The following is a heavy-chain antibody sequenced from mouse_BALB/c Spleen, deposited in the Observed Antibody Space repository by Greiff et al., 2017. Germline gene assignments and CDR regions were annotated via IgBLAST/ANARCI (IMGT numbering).Heavy chain of an antibody. V-gene: IGHV7-3*02. Sequence: DVKLVESGGGLVQPGGSLRLSCATSGFTFTDYYMSWVRQPPGKALEWLGFIRNKANGYTTEYSASVRGRFTISRDNSKSILYLQMNTLRAEDRATYNCARGYGYGAAGLAYWGQGTLVTVSA. CDR3: ARGYGYGAAGLAY. D-gene: IGHD2-14*01. CDR1: GFTFTDYY. CDR2: IRNKANGYTT. J-gene: IGHJ3*01.